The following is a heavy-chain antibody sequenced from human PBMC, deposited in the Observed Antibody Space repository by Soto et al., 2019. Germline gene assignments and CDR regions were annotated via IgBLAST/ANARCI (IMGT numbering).Heavy chain of an antibody. D-gene: IGHD2-15*01. J-gene: IGHJ5*02. V-gene: IGHV4-59*01. Sequence: PSETLSLTCSVSGGSISSNYWSWIRQPPGKGLEWIGYIYYSGSTNYNPSLKSRVTISVDTSKNQFSLKLSSVTAADTAVYYCERLSGGSSNWFDPWGQGTLVTV. CDR1: GGSISSNY. CDR3: ERLSGGSSNWFDP. CDR2: IYYSGST.